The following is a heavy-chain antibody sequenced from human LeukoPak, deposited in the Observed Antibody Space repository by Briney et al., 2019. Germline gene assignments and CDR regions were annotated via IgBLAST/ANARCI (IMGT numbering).Heavy chain of an antibody. CDR2: IYYSGST. J-gene: IGHJ6*03. CDR1: GGSISSYY. D-gene: IGHD3-10*01. Sequence: PSETLSLTCTVSGGSISSYYWSWIRQPPGKGLEWIGYIYYSGSTNYNPPLKSRVTISVDTSKNQFSLKLSSVTAADTAVYYCARARITMVRGVYYMDVWGKGTTVTVSS. V-gene: IGHV4-59*01. CDR3: ARARITMVRGVYYMDV.